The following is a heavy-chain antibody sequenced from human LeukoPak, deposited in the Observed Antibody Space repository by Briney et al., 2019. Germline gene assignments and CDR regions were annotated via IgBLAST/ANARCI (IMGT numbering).Heavy chain of an antibody. CDR1: GHIVTSYG. Sequence: ASVKVSCKPSGHIVTSYGISWVRQAPGQGLEWMGWISAYNGNTNYAKKLQGRVTMTTDTSTSTAYMYLRSLRSDYTAVSYCASSSFGRLWFGEFTDAFDIWGQGTMVTVSS. D-gene: IGHD3-10*01. CDR3: ASSSFGRLWFGEFTDAFDI. CDR2: ISAYNGNT. V-gene: IGHV1-18*01. J-gene: IGHJ3*02.